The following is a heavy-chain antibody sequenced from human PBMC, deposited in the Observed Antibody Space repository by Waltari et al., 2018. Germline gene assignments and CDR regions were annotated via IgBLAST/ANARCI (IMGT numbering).Heavy chain of an antibody. Sequence: QLQLQESGPGLVKPSETLSLTCTVSGGSISSSSYYWGWIRQPPGKGLEWIGSIYYSGSTYYNPSLKSRVTISVDTSKNQFSLKLSSVTAADTAVYYCARKQWLRPENWFDPWGQGTLVTVSS. D-gene: IGHD5-12*01. CDR1: GGSISSSSYY. CDR3: ARKQWLRPENWFDP. J-gene: IGHJ5*02. V-gene: IGHV4-39*07. CDR2: IYYSGST.